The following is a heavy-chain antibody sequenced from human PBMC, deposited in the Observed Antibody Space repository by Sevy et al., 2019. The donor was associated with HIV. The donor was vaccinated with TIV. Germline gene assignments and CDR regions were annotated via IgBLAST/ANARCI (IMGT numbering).Heavy chain of an antibody. Sequence: GGSLRLSCEVSGFTLDTYVMHWVRQAPGKGLEWVAGLSDAETVKYYGESVKGRFTISRDNSKNILFVQMNFLRVDDTAVYFCAKYPPLYGDNVEAFDYWGQGTLVTVSS. J-gene: IGHJ4*02. D-gene: IGHD4-17*01. CDR3: AKYPPLYGDNVEAFDY. CDR2: LSDAETVK. CDR1: GFTLDTYV. V-gene: IGHV3-30*18.